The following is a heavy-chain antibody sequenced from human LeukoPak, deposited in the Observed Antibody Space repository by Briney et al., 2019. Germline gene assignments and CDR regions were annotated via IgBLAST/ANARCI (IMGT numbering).Heavy chain of an antibody. D-gene: IGHD4-23*01. CDR1: GFTFSAYW. CDR2: IKQDGSDK. V-gene: IGHV3-7*03. CDR3: ARKTVVGSYFDY. J-gene: IGHJ4*02. Sequence: AGGSLRLSCAASGFTFSAYWMSWVRQAPGEGLEWVANIKQDGSDKYYVDSVKGRFTISRDNAKNSLYLQMNSLRAEDTAVYYCARKTVVGSYFDYWGQGTPVTVSS.